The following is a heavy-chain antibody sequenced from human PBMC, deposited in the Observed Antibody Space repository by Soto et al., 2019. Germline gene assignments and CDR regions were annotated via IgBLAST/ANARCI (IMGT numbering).Heavy chain of an antibody. D-gene: IGHD3-3*01. CDR2: IYPGDSDT. Sequence: GESLKISCKGSGYSFTSYWIGWVRQMPGKGLEWMGIIYPGDSDTRYSPSFQGQVTISADKSISTAYLQWSSLKASDTAMYYCARLVLVFNRSGYAEANYFDYWGQGTLVTVSS. J-gene: IGHJ4*02. CDR1: GYSFTSYW. CDR3: ARLVLVFNRSGYAEANYFDY. V-gene: IGHV5-51*01.